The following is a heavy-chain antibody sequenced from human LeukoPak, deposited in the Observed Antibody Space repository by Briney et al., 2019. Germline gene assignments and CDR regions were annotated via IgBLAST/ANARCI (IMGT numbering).Heavy chain of an antibody. Sequence: ASVKVSCKVSGYTLTELSMHWVRQAPGKGLEWMGGFDPEDGETIYAQKFQGRVSMTEDTSTDPAYMERSSLRSEDRAVSYCASVASGIDVWEKGTTVTVSS. J-gene: IGHJ6*04. V-gene: IGHV1-24*01. CDR1: GYTLTELS. D-gene: IGHD4-23*01. CDR2: FDPEDGET. CDR3: ASVASGIDV.